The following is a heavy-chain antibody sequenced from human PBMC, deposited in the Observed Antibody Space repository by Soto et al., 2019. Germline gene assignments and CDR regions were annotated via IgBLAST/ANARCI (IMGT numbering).Heavy chain of an antibody. D-gene: IGHD7-27*01. CDR3: ARGFAGTWGWFEP. V-gene: IGHV1-3*01. CDR2: INAGNGNT. Sequence: ASVKVSCKASGYTFTSYAMHWVRQAPGQRLEWMGWINAGNGNTKYSQKFQGRVTITRDTSASTAYMELSSLRSEDTAVYYCARGFAGTWGWFEPWGQGTLVTVSS. J-gene: IGHJ5*02. CDR1: GYTFTSYA.